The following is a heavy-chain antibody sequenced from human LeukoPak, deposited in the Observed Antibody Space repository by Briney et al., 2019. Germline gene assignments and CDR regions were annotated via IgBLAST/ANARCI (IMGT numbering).Heavy chain of an antibody. D-gene: IGHD2/OR15-2a*01. Sequence: GSLRLSCAASGFSFTSYWMNWARQAPGKGLEWVANIKYDGSEKNYVGSVKGRFTISRDNAKKSLYLQMDSLRAEDTAVYYCARRNLFDYWGQGALVIVSS. CDR3: ARRNLFDY. J-gene: IGHJ4*02. CDR2: IKYDGSEK. CDR1: GFSFTSYW. V-gene: IGHV3-7*01.